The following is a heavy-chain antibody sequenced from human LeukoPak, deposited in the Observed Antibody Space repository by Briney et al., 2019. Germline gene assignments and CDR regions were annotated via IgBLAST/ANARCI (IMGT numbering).Heavy chain of an antibody. CDR2: MNPNSGNT. V-gene: IGHV1-8*01. D-gene: IGHD3-3*01. J-gene: IGHJ4*02. Sequence: ASVKVSCKASGYTFTSYDINWVRQATGQGLEWMGWMNPNSGNTGYAQKFQGRVTMTRNTSISTAYMGLSSLRSEDTAVYYCAKDSGKYYDFWSGYHQTGSFDYWGQGTLVTVSS. CDR3: AKDSGKYYDFWSGYHQTGSFDY. CDR1: GYTFTSYD.